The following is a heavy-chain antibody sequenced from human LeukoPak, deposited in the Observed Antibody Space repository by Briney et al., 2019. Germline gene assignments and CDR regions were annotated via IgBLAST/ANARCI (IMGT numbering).Heavy chain of an antibody. V-gene: IGHV1-69*06. CDR1: GGTFSSYA. J-gene: IGHJ4*02. D-gene: IGHD5-18*01. CDR2: IIPIFGTA. Sequence: GASVKVSCKASGGTFSSYAISWVRLAPGQGLEWMGGIIPIFGTANYAQKFQGRVTITADKSTSTAYMELSSLRSEDTAVYYCATFSRGYSYGLVYWGQGTLVTVSS. CDR3: ATFSRGYSYGLVY.